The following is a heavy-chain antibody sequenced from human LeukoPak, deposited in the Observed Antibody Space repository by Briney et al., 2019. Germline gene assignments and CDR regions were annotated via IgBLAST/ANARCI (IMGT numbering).Heavy chain of an antibody. CDR3: ARGHRYSSSCLDY. D-gene: IGHD6-13*01. CDR2: IYSGGST. J-gene: IGHJ4*02. V-gene: IGHV3-53*01. CDR1: GFTVSSNY. Sequence: PGGSLRLSCAASGFTVSSNYMSWVRQAPGKGLEWVSVIYSGGSTYYADSVKGRFTISRDNSKNTLYLQMNSLRAEDTAVYYCARGHRYSSSCLDYWGQGTLVTVSS.